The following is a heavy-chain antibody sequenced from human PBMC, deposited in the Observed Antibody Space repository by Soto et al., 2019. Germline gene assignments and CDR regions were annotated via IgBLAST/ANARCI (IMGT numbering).Heavy chain of an antibody. V-gene: IGHV1-18*01. CDR1: GYSFTRYG. J-gene: IGHJ6*02. CDR3: VFSGYCDHPYRHAV. Sequence: ASVKVSCKASGYSFTRYGIGWARQAPGQGLEWMGWINAYNGNTNYAQNLQGRLTLTTDTSTTTAYMELRSLRSNDTAIYYCVFSGYCDHPYRHAVCGQGSSVPGSS. D-gene: IGHD3-10*01. CDR2: INAYNGNT.